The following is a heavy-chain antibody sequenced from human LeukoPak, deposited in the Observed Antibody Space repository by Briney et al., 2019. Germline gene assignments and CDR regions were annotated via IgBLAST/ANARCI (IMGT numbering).Heavy chain of an antibody. J-gene: IGHJ4*02. Sequence: GGSLRLSCAASGFTFSNAWMSWVRQAPGKGLEWVGRIKSKTDGGTTDYAAPVKGRFTISRDDSKNTLYLQMNSLKTEDTAVYYCTTPDSGSYPYYFDYWGQGTLVTVSS. CDR3: TTPDSGSYPYYFDY. V-gene: IGHV3-15*01. CDR2: IKSKTDGGTT. D-gene: IGHD1-26*01. CDR1: GFTFSNAW.